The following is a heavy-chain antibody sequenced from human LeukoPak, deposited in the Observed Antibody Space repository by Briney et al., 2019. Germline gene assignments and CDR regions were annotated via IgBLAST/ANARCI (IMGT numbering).Heavy chain of an antibody. J-gene: IGHJ4*02. CDR3: TRQVYDSSGYYYFDY. V-gene: IGHV3-73*01. D-gene: IGHD3-22*01. CDR2: IRSKANSYAT. CDR1: GFTFSGSA. Sequence: GGSLRLSCAASGFTFSGSAMHWVRQASGKGLEWVGRIRSKANSYATAYAASVKGRFTISRDDSKNTAYLQMNSLKTEDTAVYYCTRQVYDSSGYYYFDYWGQGTLVTVSS.